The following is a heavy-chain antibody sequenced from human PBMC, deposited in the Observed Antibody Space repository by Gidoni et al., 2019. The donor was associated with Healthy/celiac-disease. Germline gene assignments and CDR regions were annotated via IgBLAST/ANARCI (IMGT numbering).Heavy chain of an antibody. CDR2: ISSSGSTI. D-gene: IGHD3-22*01. Sequence: EVQLVESGGGLGQPGGALGVSCAGSGFTFRSYEMNWVRQAPGKGLEWVSYISSSGSTIYYADSVKGRFTISRDNAKNSLYLQMNSLRAEDTAVYYCARNFRLYYYDSSGYLDYWGQGTLVTVSS. CDR1: GFTFRSYE. J-gene: IGHJ4*02. V-gene: IGHV3-48*03. CDR3: ARNFRLYYYDSSGYLDY.